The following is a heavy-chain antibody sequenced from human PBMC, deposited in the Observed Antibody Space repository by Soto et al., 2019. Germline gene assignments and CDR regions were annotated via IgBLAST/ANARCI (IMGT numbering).Heavy chain of an antibody. V-gene: IGHV3-23*01. D-gene: IGHD3-10*01. J-gene: IGHJ4*02. CDR3: AKGSQGVRPYYFDY. CDR2: ISDTGVST. CDR1: GFTFSSYA. Sequence: GGSLRLSCAASGFTFSSYAMSWVRQAPGKGLEWVSAISDTGVSTYYADSVKGRFTISRDNSKNTLFLHMTSLRGEDTAIYYCAKGSQGVRPYYFDYWGQGTLVTVSS.